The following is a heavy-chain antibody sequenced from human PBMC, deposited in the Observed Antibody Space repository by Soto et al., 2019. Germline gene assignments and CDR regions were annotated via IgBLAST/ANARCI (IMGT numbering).Heavy chain of an antibody. CDR2: ISAYNGNT. CDR1: GYTFTSYG. D-gene: IGHD5-18*01. J-gene: IGHJ4*02. V-gene: IGHV1-18*01. CDR3: ARELYSYGHFDY. Sequence: VASVKVSCKASGYTFTSYGIIWVRQAPGQGLEWMGWISAYNGNTNYAQKLQGRVTMTTDTSTSTAYMELRSLRSDDTAVYYCARELYSYGHFDYWGQGTLVTVSS.